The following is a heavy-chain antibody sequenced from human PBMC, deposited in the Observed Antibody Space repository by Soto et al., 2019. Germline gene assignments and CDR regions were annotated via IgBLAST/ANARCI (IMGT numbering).Heavy chain of an antibody. D-gene: IGHD3-10*01. J-gene: IGHJ4*02. Sequence: GASVKVSCKASGYTFTSYGISWVRQAPGQGLEWMGWISAYNGNTNYAQKLQGRVTMTTDTSTSTAYMELRSLRSDDTVVYYCARDRYGSGSYYATGGHWGQGTLVTVSS. V-gene: IGHV1-18*01. CDR1: GYTFTSYG. CDR2: ISAYNGNT. CDR3: ARDRYGSGSYYATGGH.